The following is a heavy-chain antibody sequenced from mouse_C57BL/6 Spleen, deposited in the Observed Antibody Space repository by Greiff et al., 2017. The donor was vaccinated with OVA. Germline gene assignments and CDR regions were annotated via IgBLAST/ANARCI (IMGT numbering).Heavy chain of an antibody. CDR2: INPNNGGT. D-gene: IGHD1-1*01. J-gene: IGHJ2*01. Sequence: EVQLQQSGPELVKPGASVKIPCKASGYTFTDYNMDWVKQSHGKSLEWIGDINPNNGGTIYNQKFKGKATLTVYKSSSTAYMDTRSLTSEDTAVYYCARSGITYGSSDFDYWGQGTTLTVSS. CDR3: ARSGITYGSSDFDY. V-gene: IGHV1-18*01. CDR1: GYTFTDYN.